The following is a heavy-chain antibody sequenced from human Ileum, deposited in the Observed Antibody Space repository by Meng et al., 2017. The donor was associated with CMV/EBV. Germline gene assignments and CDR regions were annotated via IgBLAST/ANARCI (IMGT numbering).Heavy chain of an antibody. CDR2: ISYDGTKK. D-gene: IGHD3-10*01. V-gene: IGHV3-30*18. J-gene: IGHJ4*02. Sequence: TSGFTFSTFGIHWVRQAPGKGLEWVALISYDGTKKYYADSVKGRFAISRDNSKNTVFLQMDSLRVEDTAVYHCAKDWYGSDSYLFDYWGQGTLVTVSS. CDR3: AKDWYGSDSYLFDY. CDR1: GFTFSTFG.